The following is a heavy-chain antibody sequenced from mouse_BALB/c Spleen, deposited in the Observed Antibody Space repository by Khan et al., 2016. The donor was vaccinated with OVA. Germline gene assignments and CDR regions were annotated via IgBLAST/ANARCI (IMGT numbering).Heavy chain of an antibody. D-gene: IGHD1-2*01. Sequence: EVQLVESGPGLVKPSQSLSLTCTVTGYSITSGSGWNWIRQFPGNKLEWMGYISYSGSTNYNPSLKSRISITRDTSKNQFFLQLNSVTTEDTATYYSARTARIKYWGQGTTLTVSS. J-gene: IGHJ2*01. CDR2: ISYSGST. CDR3: ARTARIKY. V-gene: IGHV3-2*02. CDR1: GYSITSGSG.